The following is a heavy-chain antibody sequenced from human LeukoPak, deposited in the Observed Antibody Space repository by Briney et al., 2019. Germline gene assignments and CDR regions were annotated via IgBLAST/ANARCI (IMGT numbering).Heavy chain of an antibody. CDR3: AKRSNFWSGYLDY. CDR2: IKQDGSEK. Sequence: GGSLRLSCTASGFTFSSYWMNWVRQAPGKGLEWVANIKQDGSEKYYVDSVKGRFTISRDNAKNSMYLQMNSLRAEDTAVYYCAKRSNFWSGYLDYWGQGTLVTVSS. V-gene: IGHV3-7*01. CDR1: GFTFSSYW. J-gene: IGHJ4*02. D-gene: IGHD3-3*01.